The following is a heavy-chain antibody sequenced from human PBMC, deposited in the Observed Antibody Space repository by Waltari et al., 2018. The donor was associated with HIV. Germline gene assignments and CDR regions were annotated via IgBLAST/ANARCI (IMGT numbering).Heavy chain of an antibody. Sequence: QIQLVQSGLEVKEPGASVRLSCKASGHNFVNSVIAWVRQAPGQGLEWMGWISARNRNKFYSQKFQGRVTLTTDTSSTTFYLDLRSLTSDDTAVYFCAREVENLYVFDDWGQGTLVAVSS. CDR1: GHNFVNSV. V-gene: IGHV1-18*01. J-gene: IGHJ4*02. CDR2: ISARNRNK. D-gene: IGHD1-1*01. CDR3: AREVENLYVFDD.